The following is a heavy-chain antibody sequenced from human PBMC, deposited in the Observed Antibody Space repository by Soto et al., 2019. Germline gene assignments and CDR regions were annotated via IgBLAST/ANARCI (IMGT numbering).Heavy chain of an antibody. CDR1: GGSVSSGSYY. J-gene: IGHJ6*02. CDR2: IYYSGST. D-gene: IGHD6-13*01. V-gene: IGHV4-61*01. CDR3: ARVSAAALYYYYYGMDV. Sequence: KTSETLSLTCTVSGGSVSSGSYYWSWIRQPPGKGLEWIGYIYYSGSTNYNPSLKSRVTISVDTSKNQFSLKLSSVTAADTAVYYCARVSAAALYYYYYGMDVWGQGTTVTVSS.